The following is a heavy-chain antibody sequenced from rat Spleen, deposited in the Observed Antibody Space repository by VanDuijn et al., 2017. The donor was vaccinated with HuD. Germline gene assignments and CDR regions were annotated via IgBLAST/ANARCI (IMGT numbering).Heavy chain of an antibody. CDR3: ARWGQPRYFDY. J-gene: IGHJ2*01. D-gene: IGHD3-1*01. CDR1: GFTFSDNY. CDR2: ISPSGGST. V-gene: IGHV5-25*01. Sequence: EVQLVESDGGLVQPGRSLKLSCAVSGFTFSDNYMAWVRQAPTKGLEWVASISPSGGSTYYRDSVKGRFIVSRDNAKTTLYLQMDSLRSEDTATYYCARWGQPRYFDYWGQGLMVTVSS.